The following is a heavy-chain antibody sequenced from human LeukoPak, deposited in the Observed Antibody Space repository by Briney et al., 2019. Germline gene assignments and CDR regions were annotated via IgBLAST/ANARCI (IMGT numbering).Heavy chain of an antibody. CDR2: INSDASVT. CDR1: GFSFSNYW. J-gene: IGHJ4*02. Sequence: GGSLRLSCAASGFSFSNYWMHWVRHTPGKGLVWVSRINSDASVTTYADSVKGRFTLSRDNAKNTLYLQMNSLSAEDTAVYYCARVTAVAGTSVGVDAWGQGILVTVS. D-gene: IGHD6-19*01. CDR3: ARVTAVAGTSVGVDA. V-gene: IGHV3-74*01.